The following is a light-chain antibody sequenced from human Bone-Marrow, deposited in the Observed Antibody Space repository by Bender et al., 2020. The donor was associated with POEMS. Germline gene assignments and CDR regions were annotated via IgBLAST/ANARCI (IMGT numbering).Light chain of an antibody. V-gene: IGLV1-40*01. CDR1: SSNIGAHA. Sequence: QSVLTQPPSASGTPGQRVTISCSGGSSNIGAHAANWYQHLPGTAPKLLIHGNTDRPSGVPDRFSGSKSGTSAYLVITGLQAEDEGDYYCQSYDTSLSLSGVFGTGTKITVL. J-gene: IGLJ1*01. CDR3: QSYDTSLSLSGV. CDR2: GNT.